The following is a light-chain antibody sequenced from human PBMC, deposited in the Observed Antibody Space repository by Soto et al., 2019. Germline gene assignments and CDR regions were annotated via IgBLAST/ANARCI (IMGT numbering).Light chain of an antibody. CDR1: QTINNRY. CDR2: AAS. V-gene: IGKV3-20*01. CDR3: HHYDNSPPFP. J-gene: IGKJ3*01. Sequence: EIVLTQSPGTLSLSPGERAILSCRASQTINNRYLAWYHQTPGRAPRLLIHAASSRAAGIPDRFSGSRSGTDFTLTINRLEPEDFAVYYCHHYDNSPPFPFSPGTTVDI.